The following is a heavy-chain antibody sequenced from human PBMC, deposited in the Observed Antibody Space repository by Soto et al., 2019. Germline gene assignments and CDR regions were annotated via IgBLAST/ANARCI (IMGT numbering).Heavy chain of an antibody. CDR3: ARDPTYYDILTGYSPFYYMDV. D-gene: IGHD3-9*01. V-gene: IGHV7-4-1*01. CDR1: GYTFTSYA. Sequence: ASVKLSCKASGYTFTSYAMNWVRQAPGQGLEWMGWINTNTGNPTYAQGFTGRFVFSLDTSVSTAYLQICSLKAEDTAVYYCARDPTYYDILTGYSPFYYMDVWGKGTTVTVSS. CDR2: INTNTGNP. J-gene: IGHJ6*03.